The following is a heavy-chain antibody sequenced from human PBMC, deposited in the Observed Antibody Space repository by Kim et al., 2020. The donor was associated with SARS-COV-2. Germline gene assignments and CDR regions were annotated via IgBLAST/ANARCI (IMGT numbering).Heavy chain of an antibody. Sequence: SVKVSCKASGGTFSSYAISWVRQAPGQGLEWMGGIIPIFGTANYAQKFQGRVTITADESTSTAYMELSSLRSEDTAVYYCARGERGGPALPYYVHWGQGTLVTVSS. J-gene: IGHJ4*02. V-gene: IGHV1-69*13. D-gene: IGHD1-26*01. CDR1: GGTFSSYA. CDR3: ARGERGGPALPYYVH. CDR2: IIPIFGTA.